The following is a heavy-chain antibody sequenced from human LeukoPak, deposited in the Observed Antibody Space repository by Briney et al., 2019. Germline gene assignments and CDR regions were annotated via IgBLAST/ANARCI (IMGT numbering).Heavy chain of an antibody. Sequence: SVKVSCKGSGGTFSSYAISWVRQAPGQGLEWMGRIIPILGIANYAQKFQGRVTITADKSTSTAYMELSSLRSEDTAVYYCAREDDYVWGSYRHDYWGQGTLVTVSS. CDR3: AREDDYVWGSYRHDY. V-gene: IGHV1-69*04. CDR2: IIPILGIA. CDR1: GGTFSSYA. D-gene: IGHD3-16*02. J-gene: IGHJ4*02.